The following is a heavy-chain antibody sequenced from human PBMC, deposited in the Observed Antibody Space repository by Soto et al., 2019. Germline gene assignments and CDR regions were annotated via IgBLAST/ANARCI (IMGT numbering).Heavy chain of an antibody. CDR2: TYYRSKWYN. Sequence: SQTLSLTCAISGDSVSSNSAAWNWIRQSPSRGLEWLGRTYYRSKWYNDYAVSVKSRITINPDTSKNQFSLQLNSVTPEDTAVYYCARDRVLRFLEWSRGFDPWGQGTLGTVSS. D-gene: IGHD3-3*01. CDR1: GDSVSSNSAA. V-gene: IGHV6-1*01. J-gene: IGHJ5*02. CDR3: ARDRVLRFLEWSRGFDP.